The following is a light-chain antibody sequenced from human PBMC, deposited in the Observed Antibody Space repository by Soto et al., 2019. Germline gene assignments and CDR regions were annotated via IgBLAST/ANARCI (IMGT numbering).Light chain of an antibody. CDR1: QYIGSA. Sequence: EVVLTQSPATPSVSPGDRATLSCRASQYIGSAVAWYHQRSGQAPRLLIFDASIRVPTTPARFSGSVSGTEFTLTISSLESEDFAAYFCQQYGDRPRTFGQGTKVDIK. V-gene: IGKV3-15*01. CDR3: QQYGDRPRT. J-gene: IGKJ1*01. CDR2: DAS.